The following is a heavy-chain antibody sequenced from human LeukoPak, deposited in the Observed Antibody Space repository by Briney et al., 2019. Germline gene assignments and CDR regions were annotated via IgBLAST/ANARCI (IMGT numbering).Heavy chain of an antibody. CDR2: ISAYNGNT. CDR1: GYTFTSYG. D-gene: IGHD6-19*01. Sequence: ASVKVSCKASGYTFTSYGISWVRQAPGQGLEWKGWISAYNGNTNYAQKLQGRVTMTTDTSTSTAYMELRSLRSDDTAVYYCARVSSVAGYYYYYYMDVWGKGTTVTVSS. V-gene: IGHV1-18*01. CDR3: ARVSSVAGYYYYYYMDV. J-gene: IGHJ6*03.